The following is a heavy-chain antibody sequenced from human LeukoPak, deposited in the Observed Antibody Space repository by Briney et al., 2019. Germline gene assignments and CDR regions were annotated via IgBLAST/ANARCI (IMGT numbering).Heavy chain of an antibody. V-gene: IGHV1-46*01. D-gene: IGHD4-23*01. CDR2: INPSGGST. CDR1: GYTFTSYY. CDR3: ARGGDGGNPLDAFDI. J-gene: IGHJ3*02. Sequence: ASVKVSCKASGYTFTSYYMHWVRQAPGQGLEWMGIINPSGGSTSHAQKFQGRVTMTRDTSTSTVYMELSSLRSEDTAVYYCARGGDGGNPLDAFDIWGQGTMVTVSS.